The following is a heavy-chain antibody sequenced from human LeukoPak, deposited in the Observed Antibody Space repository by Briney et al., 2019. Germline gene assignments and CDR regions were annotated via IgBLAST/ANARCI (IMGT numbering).Heavy chain of an antibody. Sequence: PSETLSLTCTVSGGSISSYYWSWIRQPAGKGLEWIGRICTSGSTNYNPSLKSRVTMSVDTSKNQFSLKLSSVTAADTAVYYCARELGYCSGGSCYGARWFDPWGQGTLVTVSS. CDR2: ICTSGST. CDR3: ARELGYCSGGSCYGARWFDP. V-gene: IGHV4-4*07. CDR1: GGSISSYY. J-gene: IGHJ5*02. D-gene: IGHD2-15*01.